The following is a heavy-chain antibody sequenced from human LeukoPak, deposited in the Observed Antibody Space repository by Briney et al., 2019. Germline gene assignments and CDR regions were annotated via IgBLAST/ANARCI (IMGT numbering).Heavy chain of an antibody. CDR3: ARVTKYSSSSGEVDY. D-gene: IGHD6-6*01. CDR1: GYTFTGYY. CDR2: INPNSGGT. V-gene: IGHV1-2*02. J-gene: IGHJ4*02. Sequence: ASVKVSCKASGYTFTGYYMHWVRQAPGQGLEWMGWINPNSGGTNYAQKFQGRVTMTRDTSISTAYMELSRLRSDDTAVYYCARVTKYSSSSGEVDYWGQGTLVTVSS.